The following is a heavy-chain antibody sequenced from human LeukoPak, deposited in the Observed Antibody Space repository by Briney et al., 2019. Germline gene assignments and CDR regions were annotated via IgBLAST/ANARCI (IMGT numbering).Heavy chain of an antibody. Sequence: GGSLGLSCAASGFTFSIYAMNWVRQAPGKGLEWVSSISANGGETHYADSVKGRFTISRDNSKNTLYLQINNPRVEDTAVYYCAKRYYDFPLDYWGQGTLVTVSS. J-gene: IGHJ4*02. CDR2: ISANGGET. CDR3: AKRYYDFPLDY. V-gene: IGHV3-23*01. D-gene: IGHD3-3*01. CDR1: GFTFSIYA.